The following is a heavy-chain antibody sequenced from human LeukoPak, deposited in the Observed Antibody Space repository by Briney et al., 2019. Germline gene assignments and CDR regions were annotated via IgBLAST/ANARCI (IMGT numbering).Heavy chain of an antibody. CDR3: ARVLGRYSSGPTHY. CDR2: ISYDGSNK. J-gene: IGHJ4*02. V-gene: IGHV3-30-3*01. D-gene: IGHD6-19*01. Sequence: GGSLRLSCAASGFTFSSYAMHWVRHAPGKGLEGGAVISYDGSNKYYADSVKGRFTISRDNSKNTLYLQMNSLRAEDTAVYYCARVLGRYSSGPTHYWGQGTLVTVSS. CDR1: GFTFSSYA.